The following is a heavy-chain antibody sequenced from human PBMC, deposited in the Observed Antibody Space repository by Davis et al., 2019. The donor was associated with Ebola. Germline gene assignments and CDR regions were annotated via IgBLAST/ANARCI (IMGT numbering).Heavy chain of an antibody. D-gene: IGHD3-3*01. J-gene: IGHJ4*02. V-gene: IGHV3-48*02. CDR1: GFSFSSYS. Sequence: GGSLRLSCAASGFSFSSYSMNWVRQAPGKGLEWVSSISSSSSTIYYADSVKGRFTISRDNAKNSLYLQMNSLRDEDTAVYYCARDSWTYYDFWSGSTFRYWGQGTLVTVSS. CDR3: ARDSWTYYDFWSGSTFRY. CDR2: ISSSSSTI.